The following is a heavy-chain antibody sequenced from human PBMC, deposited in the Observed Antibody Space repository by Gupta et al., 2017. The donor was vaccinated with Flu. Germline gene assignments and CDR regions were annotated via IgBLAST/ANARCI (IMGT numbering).Heavy chain of an antibody. D-gene: IGHD1-26*01. Sequence: AMGWVRQVAGKGLEWVSEISASGSRTYYADSVKGRFTISRDTSNNTLYLLMNSLRADDTAVYFCAKNRVPGAISYYYGLDVWGRGTTVTVSS. CDR2: ISASGSRT. CDR1: A. J-gene: IGHJ6*02. CDR3: AKNRVPGAISYYYGLDV. V-gene: IGHV3-23*01.